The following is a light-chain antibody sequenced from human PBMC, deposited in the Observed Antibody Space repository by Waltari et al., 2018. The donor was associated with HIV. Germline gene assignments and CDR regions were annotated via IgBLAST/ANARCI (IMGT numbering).Light chain of an antibody. CDR1: SGDVGGYNY. CDR2: AVT. Sequence: QSALTQPRSVSGSPGQPVTISCTGSSGDVGGYNYVSWYQHPPGKAPRLMIYAVTKRPSGVPYRFSGSKSGNTASLTISGLQAEDEADYYCCSYAGSYTLIFGGGTQLTVL. CDR3: CSYAGSYTLI. V-gene: IGLV2-11*01. J-gene: IGLJ2*01.